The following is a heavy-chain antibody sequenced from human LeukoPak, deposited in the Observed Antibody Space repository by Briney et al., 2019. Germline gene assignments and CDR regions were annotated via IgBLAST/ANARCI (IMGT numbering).Heavy chain of an antibody. D-gene: IGHD2-2*02. Sequence: ASVKVSCKAPGGTFSSYAISWVRQAPGQGLEWMGGIIPIFGTANYAQRFQGRVTITADESTSTAYMELSSLRSEDTAVYYCARENQYCSSTSCYNWAYAFDIWGQGTMVTVSS. CDR2: IIPIFGTA. CDR3: ARENQYCSSTSCYNWAYAFDI. CDR1: GGTFSSYA. J-gene: IGHJ3*02. V-gene: IGHV1-69*13.